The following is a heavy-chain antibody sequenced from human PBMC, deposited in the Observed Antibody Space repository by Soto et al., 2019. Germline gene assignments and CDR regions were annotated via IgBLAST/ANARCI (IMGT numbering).Heavy chain of an antibody. V-gene: IGHV3-30-3*01. J-gene: IGHJ6*02. CDR1: GFTFSSCA. D-gene: IGHD2-15*01. CDR2: ISYDGSNK. Sequence: QVQLVESGGGVVQPGRSLRLSCAASGFTFSSCATHWVRQAPGKGLEWVAVISYDGSNKYYADSVKGRFTISRDNSKNTLYLQMNSLRAEDTAVYYCARDRYCSGGSCYPYYYYYYGMDVWGQGTTVTVSS. CDR3: ARDRYCSGGSCYPYYYYYYGMDV.